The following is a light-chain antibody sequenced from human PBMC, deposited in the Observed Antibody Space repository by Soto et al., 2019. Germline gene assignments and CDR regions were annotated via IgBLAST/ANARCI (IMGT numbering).Light chain of an antibody. CDR1: QGISSY. CDR2: AAS. V-gene: IGKV1-9*01. Sequence: DIQLTQSPSFLSASVGDRVTITCRASQGISSYLAWYQQKPGKAPKLLIYAASTLQSGVPSRFSGSGSGTEFTLTISSLQTEDFATYYCQQLNSYPLTFGPGTKVD. CDR3: QQLNSYPLT. J-gene: IGKJ3*01.